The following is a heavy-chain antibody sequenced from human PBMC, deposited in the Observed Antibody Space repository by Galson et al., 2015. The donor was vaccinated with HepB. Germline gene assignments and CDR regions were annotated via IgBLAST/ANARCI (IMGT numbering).Heavy chain of an antibody. CDR2: MSYDGSKK. J-gene: IGHJ3*02. V-gene: IGHV3-30*18. D-gene: IGHD3-22*01. Sequence: SLRLSCAASGFTFDDYAMHWVRQAPGKGLEWVALMSYDGSKKYYADSVKGRFTISRDNAKKMVYMQMNSLTAEDTAMYHCAKVYDSSGFDAFDIWGHGTMVTVSS. CDR3: AKVYDSSGFDAFDI. CDR1: GFTFDDYA.